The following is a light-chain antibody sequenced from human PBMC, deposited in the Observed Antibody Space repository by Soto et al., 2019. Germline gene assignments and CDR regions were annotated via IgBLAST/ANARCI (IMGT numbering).Light chain of an antibody. J-gene: IGKJ1*01. V-gene: IGKV1-39*01. CDR1: QSISTF. CDR3: QQTDSTPWT. CDR2: TSS. Sequence: DIQMTQSPSSLSASLGDRVTITCRASQSISTFLNWYQQKPGEAPKILIYTSSSLQSGVPSRFRGSGSGTDFTRTISSLQPEDVATYHCQQTDSTPWTFGQGTKVEIK.